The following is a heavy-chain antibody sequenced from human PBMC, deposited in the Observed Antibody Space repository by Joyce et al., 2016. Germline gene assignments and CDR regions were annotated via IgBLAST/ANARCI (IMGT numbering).Heavy chain of an antibody. Sequence: QVQLQESGPGLVKPSQTLSLTCTVSGGSISSGSHYWSWIRQPAGKGLEWIGRIYPRGSTNYTPSLKRRVTISVDTSKNQFSLELSSVTAADTAVYYCARDLRSYYFDCWGQGTLVTVSS. V-gene: IGHV4-61*02. CDR2: IYPRGST. CDR3: ARDLRSYYFDC. J-gene: IGHJ4*02. CDR1: GGSISSGSHY. D-gene: IGHD1-26*01.